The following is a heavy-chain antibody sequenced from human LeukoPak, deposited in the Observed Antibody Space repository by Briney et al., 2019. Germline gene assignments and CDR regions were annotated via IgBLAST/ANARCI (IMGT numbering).Heavy chain of an antibody. Sequence: SETLSLTCAVYGGSFSGYYWSWIRQPPGKGLEWIGEINHSGSTNYNPSLKSRVTISVDTSKNQFSLKLSSVTAADTAVYYCARSARWLQNWSNYYYGMDVWGRGTTVTVSS. CDR1: GGSFSGYY. V-gene: IGHV4-34*01. D-gene: IGHD5-24*01. CDR2: INHSGST. J-gene: IGHJ6*02. CDR3: ARSARWLQNWSNYYYGMDV.